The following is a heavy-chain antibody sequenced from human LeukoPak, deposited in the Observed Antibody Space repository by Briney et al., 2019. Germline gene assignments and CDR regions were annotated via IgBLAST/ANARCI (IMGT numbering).Heavy chain of an antibody. CDR3: ARDLPDSRSKRTDAFDI. J-gene: IGHJ3*02. CDR2: ISSSCSTI. D-gene: IGHD2-2*01. Sequence: GGSLRLSCAASGFTFSSYEMKWVRQAPGKGLEGVSYISSSCSTIYYADSVKGRFTISRDNAKNSLYLQMNSLRAEDTAVYYCARDLPDSRSKRTDAFDIWGQGTMVTVSS. V-gene: IGHV3-48*03. CDR1: GFTFSSYE.